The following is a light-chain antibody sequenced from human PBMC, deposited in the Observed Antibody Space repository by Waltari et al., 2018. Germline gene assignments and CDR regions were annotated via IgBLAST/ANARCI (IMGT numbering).Light chain of an antibody. CDR1: SSHVGKYNL. V-gene: IGLV2-23*02. Sequence: QSALTQTATVSGSPGPAITISCTRTSSHVGKYNLVLWYQQHPGKAPKLIIYDVNKRPSGVSNRFSGSKSGNTASLTISGLQAADEADYYCCSYAGSSISVFGGGTRLTVL. J-gene: IGLJ3*02. CDR3: CSYAGSSISV. CDR2: DVN.